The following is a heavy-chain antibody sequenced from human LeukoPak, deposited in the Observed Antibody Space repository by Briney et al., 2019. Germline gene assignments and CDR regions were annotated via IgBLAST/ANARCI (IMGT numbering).Heavy chain of an antibody. CDR3: ARGTITIFGREYYYYYYMDV. Sequence: SETLSLTCTVSGGSISSYYWSWIRQPPGKGLEWIGYIYYSGSTNYNPSLKSRVTISVDTSKNQFSLKLSSVTAADTAVYYCARGTITIFGREYYYYYYMDVWGKGTTVTVSS. D-gene: IGHD3-3*01. J-gene: IGHJ6*03. CDR1: GGSISSYY. V-gene: IGHV4-59*01. CDR2: IYYSGST.